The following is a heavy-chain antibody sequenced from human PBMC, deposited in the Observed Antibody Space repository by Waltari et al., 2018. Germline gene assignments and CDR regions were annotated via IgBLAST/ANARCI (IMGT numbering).Heavy chain of an antibody. V-gene: IGHV1-8*03. CDR3: ARKGPGTGYCSGGSCYSFDY. CDR1: GGTFSSYA. Sequence: QVQLVQSGAEVKKPGSSVKVSCKASGGTFSSYAISWVRQATGQGLEWMGWMNPNSGNTGYAQKFQGRVTITRNTSISTAYMELSSLRSEDTAVYYCARKGPGTGYCSGGSCYSFDYWGQGTLVTVSS. D-gene: IGHD2-15*01. J-gene: IGHJ4*02. CDR2: MNPNSGNT.